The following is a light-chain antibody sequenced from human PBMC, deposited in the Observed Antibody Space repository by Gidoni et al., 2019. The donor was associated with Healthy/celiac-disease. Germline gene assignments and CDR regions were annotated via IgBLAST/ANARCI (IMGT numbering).Light chain of an antibody. CDR1: SSDVGGYSY. Sequence: QSALTHPPSASGSPGPSVTISCTGTSSDVGGYSYVSWYQQHPGKAPKLMIYEVSKRPSGVPDRFSGSKSGNTASLTVSGLQAEDEADYYCSSYAGSNNWVFGGGTKLTVL. V-gene: IGLV2-8*01. J-gene: IGLJ3*02. CDR2: EVS. CDR3: SSYAGSNNWV.